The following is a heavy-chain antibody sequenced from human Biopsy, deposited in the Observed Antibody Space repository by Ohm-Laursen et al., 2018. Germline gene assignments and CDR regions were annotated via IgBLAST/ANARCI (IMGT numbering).Heavy chain of an antibody. CDR3: ARTPILIVSAGLVYRHRRHLQGMDV. Sequence: TQTLTLTCSFSGFSLSVRGMCVSWIRQAPGKALEWLACVDWDDYKDYSASLQTKLSISKDTSNDQVVLTVNNVDPADTATYYCARTPILIVSAGLVYRHRRHLQGMDVWGQGIAVTVS. D-gene: IGHD6-13*01. CDR1: GFSLSVRGMC. CDR2: VDWDDYK. V-gene: IGHV2-70*11. J-gene: IGHJ6*02.